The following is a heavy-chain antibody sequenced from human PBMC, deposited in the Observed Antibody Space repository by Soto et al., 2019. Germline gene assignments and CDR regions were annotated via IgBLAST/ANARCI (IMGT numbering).Heavy chain of an antibody. J-gene: IGHJ4*02. CDR1: GYSISSGYY. CDR3: ARLLDDSRGYYYFDY. D-gene: IGHD3-22*01. CDR2: IFHSGTT. V-gene: IGHV4-38-2*01. Sequence: PXGTLSLTCAVSGYSISSGYYWCCIRQPPGKGLEWLGSIFHSGTTYDNPSLKSRVTISVDMSKNQFSLKLTSVTAADTAVYYCARLLDDSRGYYYFDYWGQGTLVTVSS.